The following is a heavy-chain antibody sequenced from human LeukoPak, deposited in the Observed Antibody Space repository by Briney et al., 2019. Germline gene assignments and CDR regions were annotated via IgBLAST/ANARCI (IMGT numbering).Heavy chain of an antibody. CDR2: INHSGST. CDR1: GGSFSGYY. D-gene: IGHD3-10*01. Sequence: SETLSLTCAVYGGSFSGYYWSWIRQPPGKGLEWIGEINHSGSTNYNPSLKSRVTISVDTSKNQFSLKLSSVTAADTAVYYCARGPAYYYGSGRPQFDYWGQGTLVTVSS. V-gene: IGHV4-34*01. J-gene: IGHJ4*02. CDR3: ARGPAYYYGSGRPQFDY.